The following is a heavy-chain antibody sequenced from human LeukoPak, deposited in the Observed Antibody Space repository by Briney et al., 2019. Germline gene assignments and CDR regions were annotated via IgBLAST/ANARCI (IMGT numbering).Heavy chain of an antibody. CDR3: ATQDRIAAGTGRFDF. CDR1: GDFISSSSW. V-gene: IGHV4-4*02. CDR2: IYHTGGT. D-gene: IGHD6-13*01. J-gene: IGHJ4*02. Sequence: SGTLSLTCAVSGDFISSSSWWSWVRQPPGTGLEWIGQIYHTGGTNYNPSLKSRVIMTVDKSWTHFSLNLSSVTAADTAIHYCATQDRIAAGTGRFDFWGQGTLVTVSS.